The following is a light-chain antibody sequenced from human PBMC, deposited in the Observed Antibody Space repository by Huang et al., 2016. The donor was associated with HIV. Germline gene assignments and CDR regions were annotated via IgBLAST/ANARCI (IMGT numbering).Light chain of an antibody. V-gene: IGKV1-27*01. CDR3: QKYNSAPRT. J-gene: IGKJ1*01. CDR2: GAS. CDR1: QGITNY. Sequence: DIQMTQSPSSLSASVGDRATITCRASQGITNYLAWYQQKPGKVPKLLIYGASTLQSGVPSRFSGNGSGTEFTLTISSLQPEDVATYWCQKYNSAPRTFGQGTKVEIK.